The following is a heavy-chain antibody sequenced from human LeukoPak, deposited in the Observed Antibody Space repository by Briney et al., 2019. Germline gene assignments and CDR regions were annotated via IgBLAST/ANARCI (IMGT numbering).Heavy chain of an antibody. CDR3: ARDQAMIVVAAVDY. CDR2: ISAYNGNT. V-gene: IGHV1-18*01. Sequence: ASVKVSCKASGHTFTSYGISWVRQAPGQGLEWMGWISAYNGNTNYAQKLQGRVTMTTDTSTSTAYMELRSLRSDDTAVYYCARDQAMIVVAAVDYWGQGTLVTVSS. D-gene: IGHD3-22*01. J-gene: IGHJ4*02. CDR1: GHTFTSYG.